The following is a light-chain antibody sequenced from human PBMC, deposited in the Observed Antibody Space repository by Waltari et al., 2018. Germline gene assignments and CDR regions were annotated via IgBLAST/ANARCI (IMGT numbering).Light chain of an antibody. J-gene: IGKJ2*01. CDR3: QQYYISPPT. CDR2: WAS. V-gene: IGKV4-1*01. Sequence: DIVMTQSPDSLAVSLGGGATINCKSSQSVLYSANSKNYLVWYQQKPGQPPKLLIYWASTRESGVPDRFSGSGSGTDFTLTISSLQAEDVAVYYCQQYYISPPTFGQGTKLEIK. CDR1: QSVLYSANSKNY.